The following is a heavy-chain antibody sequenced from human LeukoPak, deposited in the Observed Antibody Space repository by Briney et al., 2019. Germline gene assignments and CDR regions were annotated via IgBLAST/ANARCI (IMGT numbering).Heavy chain of an antibody. J-gene: IGHJ4*02. CDR3: ARHETIFGVVIMIDY. V-gene: IGHV4-39*01. Sequence: SETLSLTCTVSGGSISSSSYYWGWNRQPPGKGLEWIGCIYYSGSTYYNPPLKSRVTISVDTSKNQFSLKLSSVTAADTAVYYCARHETIFGVVIMIDYWGQGTLVTVSS. D-gene: IGHD3-3*01. CDR2: IYYSGST. CDR1: GGSISSSSYY.